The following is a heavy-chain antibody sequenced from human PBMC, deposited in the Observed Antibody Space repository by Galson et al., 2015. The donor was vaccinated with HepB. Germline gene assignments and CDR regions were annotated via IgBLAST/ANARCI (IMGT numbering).Heavy chain of an antibody. J-gene: IGHJ6*02. D-gene: IGHD4-17*01. CDR2: INSDGSST. V-gene: IGHV3-74*01. CDR1: GFTFSSYV. Sequence: SLRLSCAASGFTFSSYVMHWVRQAPGKGLVWVSRINSDGSSTSYADSVKGRFTIPRDNAKNTLFLQMNSLRAEGTAVYYCHTTTVTTGYYAMDVWGQGTTVTVSS. CDR3: HTTTVTTGYYAMDV.